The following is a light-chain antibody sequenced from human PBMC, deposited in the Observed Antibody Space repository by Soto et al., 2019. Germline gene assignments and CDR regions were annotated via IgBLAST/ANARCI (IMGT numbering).Light chain of an antibody. CDR2: DVS. CDR3: SSYTSSSSYV. CDR1: SSDVGGYNY. J-gene: IGLJ1*01. Sequence: QSVLTQPASLSRSPGQSITICCTGTSSDVGGYNYVSWYQQHPGKAPKLMIYDVSNRPSGVSKRFSGSKSGNTASLTISGLQAEDEADYYCSSYTSSSSYVFGTGTKVTVL. V-gene: IGLV2-14*01.